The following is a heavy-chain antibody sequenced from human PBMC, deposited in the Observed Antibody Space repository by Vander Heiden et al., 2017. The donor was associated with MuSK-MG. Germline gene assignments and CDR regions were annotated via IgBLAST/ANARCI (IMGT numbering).Heavy chain of an antibody. J-gene: IGHJ2*01. V-gene: IGHV2-26*01. CDR1: GFSPSHARMG. Sequence: QVTLKESGPVLVKPTETLTLTCTLSGFSPSHARMGVSWIRQPPGKALGWLAHIFSNDEKSYSTSLKSRLTISKDTSKSQVVLTMTNMDPVDTATYYCARILGSSGWYEWWYFDLWGRGTLVTVSS. CDR2: IFSNDEK. D-gene: IGHD6-19*01. CDR3: ARILGSSGWYEWWYFDL.